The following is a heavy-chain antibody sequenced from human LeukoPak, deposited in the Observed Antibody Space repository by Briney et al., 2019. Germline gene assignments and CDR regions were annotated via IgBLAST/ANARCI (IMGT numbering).Heavy chain of an antibody. D-gene: IGHD2-2*01. CDR2: INHSGST. J-gene: IGHJ3*02. CDR3: ARAFTKRDAFDI. V-gene: IGHV4-34*01. CDR1: GGSFSGYY. Sequence: PSETLSLTCAVYGGSFSGYYWSWIRQPPGKGLEWIGEINHSGSTNYNPSLKSRVTISVDTSKNQFSLKLSSVTAADTAVYYCARAFTKRDAFDIWGQGTMVTVSS.